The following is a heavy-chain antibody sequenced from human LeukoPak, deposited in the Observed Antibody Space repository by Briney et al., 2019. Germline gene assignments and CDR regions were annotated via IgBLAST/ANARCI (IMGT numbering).Heavy chain of an antibody. V-gene: IGHV3-30-3*01. CDR2: ISYDGSDR. Sequence: GGSLRLSCAVSGFTFRSYSMHWVRQAPGEGLEWVAAISYDGSDRFYADSVKGRFTISRDNSKNTLYLHVNSLRPEDTALYYCASDVNYYDGSGPPFHYWGQGTLVTVSS. CDR1: GFTFRSYS. D-gene: IGHD3-22*01. CDR3: ASDVNYYDGSGPPFHY. J-gene: IGHJ4*02.